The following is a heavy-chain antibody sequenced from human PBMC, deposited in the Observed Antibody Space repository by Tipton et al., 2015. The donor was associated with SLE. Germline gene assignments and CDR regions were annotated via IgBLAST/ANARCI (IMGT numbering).Heavy chain of an antibody. J-gene: IGHJ6*02. CDR3: ARDNWNFILHYYYGMDV. D-gene: IGHD1-7*01. CDR1: GGPISSGSSY. Sequence: TLSLTCIVSGGPISSGSSYWSWIRQPAGKGLEWIGHISATGSTNYNPPLNSRVTISVDTSKTQFSLRLSSVTAADTGVYYCARDNWNFILHYYYGMDVWGQGTTVTVSS. V-gene: IGHV4-61*09. CDR2: ISATGST.